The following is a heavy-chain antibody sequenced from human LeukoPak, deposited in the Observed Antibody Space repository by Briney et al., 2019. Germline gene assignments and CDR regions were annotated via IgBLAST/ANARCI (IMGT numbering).Heavy chain of an antibody. D-gene: IGHD3-10*01. CDR1: GGSISSYY. Sequence: PSETLSLTCTVSGGSISSYYWSWIRQPAGKGLEWIGRIYTSGSSNYNPSLKSRVTMSVDTSKNQFSLKLSSVTAADTAVYYCVRGDYYGSGSRSCLGYWGQGTLVTVSS. V-gene: IGHV4-4*07. CDR2: IYTSGSS. J-gene: IGHJ4*02. CDR3: VRGDYYGSGSRSCLGY.